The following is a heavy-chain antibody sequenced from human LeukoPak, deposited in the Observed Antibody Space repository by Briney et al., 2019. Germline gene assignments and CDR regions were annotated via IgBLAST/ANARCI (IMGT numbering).Heavy chain of an antibody. CDR1: GASISSGAYS. CDR2: IYYSGNT. D-gene: IGHD3-3*01. J-gene: IGHJ4*02. Sequence: SETLSLTCTVSGASISSGAYSWSWVRQHPGKGLEWIAYIYYSGNTYYNPSLKRRVTISVDTSKNQFSLRLSSVTAADTAVYYCARTITIFGALGYFDYWGQGTLVTVSS. CDR3: ARTITIFGALGYFDY. V-gene: IGHV4-31*03.